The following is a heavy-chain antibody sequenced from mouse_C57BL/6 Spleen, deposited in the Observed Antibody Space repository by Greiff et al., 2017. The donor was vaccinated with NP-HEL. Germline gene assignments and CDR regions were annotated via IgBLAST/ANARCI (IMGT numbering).Heavy chain of an antibody. CDR2: ISRGSSNI. CDR1: GFTFSDYG. Sequence: EVMLVESGGGLVKPGGSLKLSCAASGFTFSDYGMHWVRQAPEKGLEWVAYISRGSSNIYYADTVKGRFPISRDNAKNTLFLQMTRLRSADTAMYYCARNYYGNPWFAYWGQGTLVTVSA. J-gene: IGHJ3*01. D-gene: IGHD1-1*01. CDR3: ARNYYGNPWFAY. V-gene: IGHV5-17*01.